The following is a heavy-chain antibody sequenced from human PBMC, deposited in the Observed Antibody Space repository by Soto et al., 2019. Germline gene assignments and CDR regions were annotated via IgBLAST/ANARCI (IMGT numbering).Heavy chain of an antibody. CDR3: AIASGYDFYYYYYYYMDV. CDR2: INPSGGST. Sequence: GASVKVSCKASGYTFTSYYMHWVRQAPGQGLEWMGIINPSGGSTSYAQKFQGRVTMTRDTSTSTVYMELSSLRSEDTAVYYCAIASGYDFYYYYYYYMDVWGKGTTVTVSS. D-gene: IGHD5-12*01. J-gene: IGHJ6*03. CDR1: GYTFTSYY. V-gene: IGHV1-46*03.